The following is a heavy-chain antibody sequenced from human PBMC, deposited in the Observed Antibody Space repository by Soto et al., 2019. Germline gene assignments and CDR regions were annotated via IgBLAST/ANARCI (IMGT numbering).Heavy chain of an antibody. CDR3: ARDRKQNGDYLPDYYYGMDV. V-gene: IGHV4-59*12. D-gene: IGHD4-17*01. CDR2: IFYTGTT. Sequence: NPSETLSLTCTVSGGSISSYHWGWIRQPPGQGLEWIGSIFYTGTTFYNPSLKSRVTMSADTSKNQLSLRLSSVTAADTAVYYCARDRKQNGDYLPDYYYGMDVWGQGTTVTVSS. CDR1: GGSISSYH. J-gene: IGHJ6*02.